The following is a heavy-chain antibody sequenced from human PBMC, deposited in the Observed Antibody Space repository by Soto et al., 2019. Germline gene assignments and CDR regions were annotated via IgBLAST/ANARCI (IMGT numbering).Heavy chain of an antibody. V-gene: IGHV4-39*01. CDR1: GGSISSSSYY. CDR2: IYYSGST. CDR3: AILVGATTTEDY. J-gene: IGHJ4*02. Sequence: PSETLSLTCTVSGGSISSSSYYWGWIRQPPGKGLEWIGSIYYSGSTYYNPSLKSRVTISVDTSKNQFSLKLSSVTAADTAVYYCAILVGATTTEDYWGQGTLVTVSS. D-gene: IGHD1-26*01.